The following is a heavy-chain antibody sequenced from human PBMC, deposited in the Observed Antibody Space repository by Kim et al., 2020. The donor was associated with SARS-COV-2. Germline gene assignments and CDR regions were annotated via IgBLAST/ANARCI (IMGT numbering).Heavy chain of an antibody. J-gene: IGHJ4*02. CDR1: RFTFSSYE. D-gene: IGHD3-10*01. CDR2: ISSSGSAI. Sequence: GGSLRLSCAASRFTFSSYEMKWVRQAPGKGLEWVSYISSSGSAIHYPDFVKGRFTISRDNTKNSLYLQMNSLSAEDTAVYYCARGARGSENYHFDYWGRGTLVTDSS. CDR3: ARGARGSENYHFDY. V-gene: IGHV3-48*03.